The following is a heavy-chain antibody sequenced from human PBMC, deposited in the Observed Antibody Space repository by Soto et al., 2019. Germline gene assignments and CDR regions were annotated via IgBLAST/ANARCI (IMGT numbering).Heavy chain of an antibody. V-gene: IGHV4-34*12. Sequence: PSETLSLTCAVYGGSFSGYYCSWIRQPPGKGLEWIGEVIHSGSPNYNPSLKSRVSISVDTSKSQFSLKLSSVTAADTAVYYCARRGDTMVRGVIRDYYYYYGMDVWGQGTTVTLSS. CDR2: VIHSGSP. CDR1: GGSFSGYY. J-gene: IGHJ6*02. CDR3: ARRGDTMVRGVIRDYYYYYGMDV. D-gene: IGHD3-10*01.